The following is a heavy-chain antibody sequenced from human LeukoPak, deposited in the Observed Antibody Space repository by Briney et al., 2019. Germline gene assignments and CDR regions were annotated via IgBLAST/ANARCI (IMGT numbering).Heavy chain of an antibody. CDR1: SYSISSGYY. D-gene: IGHD3-22*01. J-gene: IGHJ4*02. V-gene: IGHV4-38-2*02. Sequence: SETLSLTCTVSSYSISSGYYWSWIRQPPGKGVEWIATIHHSGVTYHNPSLKSRVTMSVDTSKNQFSLKLGSVTAAGTAVYYCARYTANTAGYSFDFWGQGALVTVSS. CDR3: ARYTANTAGYSFDF. CDR2: IHHSGVT.